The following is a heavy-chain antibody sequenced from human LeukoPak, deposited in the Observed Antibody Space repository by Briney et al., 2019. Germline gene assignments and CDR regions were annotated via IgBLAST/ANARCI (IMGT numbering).Heavy chain of an antibody. CDR3: ARGGTTKNGFDI. D-gene: IGHD1-1*01. CDR1: GGSLSGYY. V-gene: IGHV4-34*01. CDR2: IIHSGST. Sequence: SETLSLTCAVYGGSLSGYYWSWIRQPPGKGLEWIGEIIHSGSTNYNPSLTSRVTISVDTSKNQFSLKLSSVTAADTAFYYCARGGTTKNGFDIWGQGTIVTVSS. J-gene: IGHJ3*02.